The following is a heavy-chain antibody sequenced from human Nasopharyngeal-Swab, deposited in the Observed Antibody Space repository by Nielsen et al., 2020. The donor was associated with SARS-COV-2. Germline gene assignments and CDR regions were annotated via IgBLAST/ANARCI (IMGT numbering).Heavy chain of an antibody. J-gene: IGHJ3*02. Sequence: GESLKISCAASGFSFSNYGMQLVRQAPGKGLEWVGVVSSDGSNAWYADSLKGRFALSRDNSKNTVDLQMNSLRAEDTAVYYCAAGRWYRGGNDAFDIWGQGTMVTVSS. D-gene: IGHD4-23*01. CDR2: VSSDGSNA. V-gene: IGHV3-30*03. CDR3: AAGRWYRGGNDAFDI. CDR1: GFSFSNYG.